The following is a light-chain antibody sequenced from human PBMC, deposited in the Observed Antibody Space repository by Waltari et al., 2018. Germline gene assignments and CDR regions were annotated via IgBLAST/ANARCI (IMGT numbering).Light chain of an antibody. Sequence: QSALAQPASVSGSPGQSITISCTGTSTDVGGYNYVSWYQQHPGKAPKLLIFDVDTRPSGVSNRFSCSKSGNTSSLTISGLQPEDESDYYCCSFTSRSTWVFGGGTKLTVL. V-gene: IGLV2-14*01. CDR1: STDVGGYNY. J-gene: IGLJ3*02. CDR2: DVD. CDR3: CSFTSRSTWV.